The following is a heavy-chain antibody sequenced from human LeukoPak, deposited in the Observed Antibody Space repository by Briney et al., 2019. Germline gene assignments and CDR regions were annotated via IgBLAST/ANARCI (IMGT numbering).Heavy chain of an antibody. CDR1: GFTFSSLD. V-gene: IGHV3-23*01. J-gene: IGHJ4*02. D-gene: IGHD6-19*01. Sequence: GGSLRLSCAASGFTFSSLDMAWVRQAPGKGLEWVSGISASGSNTFYADSVKSRFTISRDNSKNTLYLQMSSLRAEDTAIYYCAKDSVRSGGWFYFDNWGQGPLVSVSS. CDR2: ISASGSNT. CDR3: AKDSVRSGGWFYFDN.